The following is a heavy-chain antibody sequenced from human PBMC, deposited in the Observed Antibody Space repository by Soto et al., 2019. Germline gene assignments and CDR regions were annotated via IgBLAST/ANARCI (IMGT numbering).Heavy chain of an antibody. D-gene: IGHD1-26*01. CDR1: GFTFDDYA. J-gene: IGHJ6*02. CDR2: ISWTSGSI. V-gene: IGHV3-9*01. Sequence: GGSLRLSCAASGFTFDDYAMHWVRQAPGKGLEWVSGISWTSGSIGYADSVKGRFTISRDNAKNSLHPQMNSLRAEDTALYYCAKGTYYDYYYHGMDVWGQGTTVPVSS. CDR3: AKGTYYDYYYHGMDV.